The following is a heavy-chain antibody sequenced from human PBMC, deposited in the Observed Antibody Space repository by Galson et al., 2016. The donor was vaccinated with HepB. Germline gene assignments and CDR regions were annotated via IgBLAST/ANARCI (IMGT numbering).Heavy chain of an antibody. CDR1: GFTVSSKY. CDR3: ASSRGGSCSSTSCPLDY. V-gene: IGHV3-66*02. D-gene: IGHD2-2*01. Sequence: SLRLSCAASGFTVSSKYMSWVRQAPGKGLEWVSAMYSASSGDSTKYAASVKGRFIISREDSKNTLSLQMNSLRPEDAAVYYCASSRGGSCSSTSCPLDYWGQGTLVTVSS. CDR2: MYSASSGDST. J-gene: IGHJ4*02.